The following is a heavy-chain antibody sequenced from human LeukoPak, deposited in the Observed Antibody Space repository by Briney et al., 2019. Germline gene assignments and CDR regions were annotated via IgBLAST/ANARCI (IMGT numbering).Heavy chain of an antibody. CDR2: TYYRSKWYN. J-gene: IGHJ4*02. CDR3: ARDLGTTGWHTFDY. D-gene: IGHD6-19*01. Sequence: SQNLSLTCAVSGDSVSSKNGAWNWIRQSPSRGLEWLGRTYYRSKWYNDYAESMEGRMTISQDTSKNQYSLHLNSVTPDDTAVYYCARDLGTTGWHTFDYWGQGTLVTVSS. CDR1: GDSVSSKNGA. V-gene: IGHV6-1*01.